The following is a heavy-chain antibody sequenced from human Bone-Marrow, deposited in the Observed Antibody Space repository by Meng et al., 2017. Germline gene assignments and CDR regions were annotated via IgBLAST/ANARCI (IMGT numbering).Heavy chain of an antibody. Sequence: ASVKVSCKASGYTFTRHGISWVRQAPGQGLEWMGWISGYNGNRNYAQKLQDRVTMTTDTSTSTAYMELRSLRSDDTAVYYCARAGYGDYLDYYYYGMDVWGQGTTVTVSS. D-gene: IGHD4-17*01. CDR1: GYTFTRHG. V-gene: IGHV1-18*01. J-gene: IGHJ6*02. CDR2: ISGYNGNR. CDR3: ARAGYGDYLDYYYYGMDV.